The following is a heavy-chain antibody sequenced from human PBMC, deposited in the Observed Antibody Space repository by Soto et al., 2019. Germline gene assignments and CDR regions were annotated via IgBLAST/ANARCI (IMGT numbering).Heavy chain of an antibody. Sequence: GGSLRLSCAASGFTFSSYSMNWVRQAPGKGLEWVSSISSSSYIYYADSVKGRFTISRDNAKNSLYLQMNSLRAEDTAVYYCARDTKTPDYGDYGFIGRDYYYYMDVWGKGTTVTVSS. D-gene: IGHD4-17*01. CDR2: ISSSSYI. J-gene: IGHJ6*03. CDR3: ARDTKTPDYGDYGFIGRDYYYYMDV. V-gene: IGHV3-21*01. CDR1: GFTFSSYS.